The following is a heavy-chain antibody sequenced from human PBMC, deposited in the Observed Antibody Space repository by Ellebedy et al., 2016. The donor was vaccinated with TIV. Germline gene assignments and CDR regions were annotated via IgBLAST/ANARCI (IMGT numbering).Heavy chain of an antibody. Sequence: GGSLRLSCAASGFTFSSYAMSWVRQAPGKGLEWVSAISGSGGSTYYADSAKGRFTISRDNSKNALYLQMNSLRAEDTAVYYCAKGVLEGSWYEPGWFDPWGQGTLVTVSS. D-gene: IGHD6-13*01. CDR2: ISGSGGST. CDR3: AKGVLEGSWYEPGWFDP. CDR1: GFTFSSYA. V-gene: IGHV3-23*01. J-gene: IGHJ5*02.